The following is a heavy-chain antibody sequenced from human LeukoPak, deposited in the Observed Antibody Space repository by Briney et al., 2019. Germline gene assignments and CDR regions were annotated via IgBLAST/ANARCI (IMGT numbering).Heavy chain of an antibody. D-gene: IGHD3-22*01. CDR2: IIPIFGTA. J-gene: IGHJ5*02. CDR3: ARGAYDSSGYYPYNWFDP. V-gene: IGHV1-69*05. Sequence: GASVKVSCKASGGTFSSYAISWVRQAPGQGLEWMGRIIPIFGTANYAQKFQGRVTITTDESTSTAYMELSSLRSEDTAVYYCARGAYDSSGYYPYNWFDPWGQGTLVTVSP. CDR1: GGTFSSYA.